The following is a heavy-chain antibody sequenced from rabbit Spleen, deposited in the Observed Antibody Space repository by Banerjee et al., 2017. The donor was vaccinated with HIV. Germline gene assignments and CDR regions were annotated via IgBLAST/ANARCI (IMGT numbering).Heavy chain of an antibody. CDR3: ARGSATMTMVITGYYMNL. CDR2: IYAGNGST. CDR1: GFSFNSNDY. Sequence: QSLEESGGGLVQPEGSLTLTCTTSGFSFNSNDYMCWVRQAPGKGLEWIACIYAGNGSTVYASWAKGRFTISKSSSTTVTLQMTSLTAANTAAYFCARGSATMTMVITGYYMNLWGPGTLVTVS. J-gene: IGHJ4*01. V-gene: IGHV1S40*01. D-gene: IGHD2-1*01.